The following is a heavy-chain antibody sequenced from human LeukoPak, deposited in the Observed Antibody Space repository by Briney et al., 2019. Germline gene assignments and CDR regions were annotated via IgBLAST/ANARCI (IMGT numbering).Heavy chain of an antibody. D-gene: IGHD1-1*01. Sequence: PGRSLRLSCAASGFIFSTYAMNWVRQAPGKGLEWVAVISDDGRQTYYADSVEGRFTISRDNSKNTVYLQMNSLRDEDSAMYYCAKDWKKAWAPDYWGQGTLVTVSS. CDR3: AKDWKKAWAPDY. CDR1: GFIFSTYA. CDR2: ISDDGRQT. J-gene: IGHJ4*02. V-gene: IGHV3-30*04.